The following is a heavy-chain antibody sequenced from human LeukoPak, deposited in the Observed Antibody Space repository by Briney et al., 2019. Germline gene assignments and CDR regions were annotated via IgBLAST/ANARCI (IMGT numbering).Heavy chain of an antibody. CDR3: ARSLWPEDY. Sequence: GGSLRLSCEASGFAFSSYGASGVRQAPGKGLEWVANINQDGNSQNYVDSVRGRFTISKDNAKNSVYLQMNSLRAEDTAVYYCARSLWPEDYWGQGILVTVSS. J-gene: IGHJ4*02. D-gene: IGHD2-21*01. CDR2: INQDGNSQ. CDR1: GFAFSSYG. V-gene: IGHV3-7*01.